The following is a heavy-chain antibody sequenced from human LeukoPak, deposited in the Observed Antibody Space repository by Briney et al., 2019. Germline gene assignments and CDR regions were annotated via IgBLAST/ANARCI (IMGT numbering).Heavy chain of an antibody. CDR1: GYTFTSYG. D-gene: IGHD6-6*01. CDR2: ISAYNGNT. J-gene: IGHJ6*02. CDR3: ARDLGAARQPRFYYYYGMDV. V-gene: IGHV1-18*01. Sequence: GASVKVSCKASGYTFTSYGISWVRQAPGQGLEWMGWISAYNGNTNYAQKLQGRVTMTTDTSTSTAYMELRSLRSDDTAVYYCARDLGAARQPRFYYYYGMDVWGQGTTVTVSS.